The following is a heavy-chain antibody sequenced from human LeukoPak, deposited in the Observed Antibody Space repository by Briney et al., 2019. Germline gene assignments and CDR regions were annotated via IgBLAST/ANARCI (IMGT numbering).Heavy chain of an antibody. CDR1: GFTFSSYS. CDR2: INSNSSYI. Sequence: GGSLRLSCEASGFTFSSYSMNWVRQAPGKGLEWVSFINSNSSYIYNANSVKGRFTISRDNAKNSLYLQMNSLRAEDTAVYYCARGPYANYWGQGTLATVSS. CDR3: ARGPYANY. J-gene: IGHJ4*02. V-gene: IGHV3-21*04. D-gene: IGHD2-2*01.